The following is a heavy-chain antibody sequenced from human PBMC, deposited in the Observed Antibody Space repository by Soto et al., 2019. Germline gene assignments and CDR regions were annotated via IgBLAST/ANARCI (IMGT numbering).Heavy chain of an antibody. CDR3: ARASGSDILTGYDAFDI. D-gene: IGHD3-9*01. Sequence: QVQLVQSGAEVKKPGSSVKVSCKASGGTFSSYTISWVRQAPGQGLEWMGRIIPILGIANNAQKFQGRVTITPDKSTSTAYMELSSLRSEDTAVYYCARASGSDILTGYDAFDIWGQGTMVTVSS. CDR1: GGTFSSYT. V-gene: IGHV1-69*02. J-gene: IGHJ3*02. CDR2: IIPILGIA.